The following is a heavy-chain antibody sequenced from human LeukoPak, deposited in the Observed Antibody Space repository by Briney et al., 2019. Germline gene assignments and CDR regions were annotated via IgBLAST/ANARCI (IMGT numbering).Heavy chain of an antibody. J-gene: IGHJ4*02. CDR1: GASVRSYY. V-gene: IGHV4-59*02. CDR3: ARGSIAAPGDFDY. Sequence: ETSSLTCTVSGASVRSYYWNWIGQPPGKTLEWIGYVYYSGRTNYNPSLTLKSRLTISIDTSKNQFSLKLTSVTAADTAVYYCARGSIAAPGDFDYWGKGTLVTVSS. CDR2: VYYSGRT. D-gene: IGHD6-13*01.